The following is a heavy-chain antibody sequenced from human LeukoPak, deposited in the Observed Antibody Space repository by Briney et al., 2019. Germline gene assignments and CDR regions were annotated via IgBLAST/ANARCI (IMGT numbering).Heavy chain of an antibody. CDR2: ISGSGGST. CDR1: GFTFSSYA. CDR3: AAGYSSGWYLYYFDY. Sequence: PGGSLRLSCAASGFTFSSYAMSWVRQAPGKGLEWVSAISGSGGSTYYADSVKGRSTISRDNSKNTLYLQMNSLRAEDTAVYYCAAGYSSGWYLYYFDYWGQGTLVTVSS. V-gene: IGHV3-23*01. J-gene: IGHJ4*02. D-gene: IGHD6-19*01.